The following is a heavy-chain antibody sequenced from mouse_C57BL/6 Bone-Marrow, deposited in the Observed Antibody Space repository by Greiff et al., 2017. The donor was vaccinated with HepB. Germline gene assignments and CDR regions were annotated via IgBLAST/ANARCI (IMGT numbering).Heavy chain of an antibody. CDR2: IDPSDSYT. J-gene: IGHJ2*01. V-gene: IGHV1-50*01. CDR3: ARYVSSNRFDY. D-gene: IGHD2-5*01. Sequence: QVQLQQPGAELVKPGASVTLSCKASGYTFTSYWMQWVKQRPGQGLEWLGDIDPSDSYTNYNQKFKGKATLTVDTSSRTAYMQLSSLTSEDSAFYYCARYVSSNRFDYWGQGTTLTVSS. CDR1: GYTFTSYW.